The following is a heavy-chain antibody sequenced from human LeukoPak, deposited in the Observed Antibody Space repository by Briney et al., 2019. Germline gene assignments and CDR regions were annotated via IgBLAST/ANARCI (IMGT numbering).Heavy chain of an antibody. CDR3: ARENWRSKSIDFDS. V-gene: IGHV4-39*07. CDR2: IYYSGST. J-gene: IGHJ4*02. Sequence: PSETLSLTCTVSGGSISSSSYYWGWIRQPPGKGLEWIGSIYYSGSTYYNPFLKSRVTISVGTSKNQFSLRLSSVTAADTAAYFCARENWRSKSIDFDSWGQGTLVTVSS. D-gene: IGHD6-6*01. CDR1: GGSISSSSYY.